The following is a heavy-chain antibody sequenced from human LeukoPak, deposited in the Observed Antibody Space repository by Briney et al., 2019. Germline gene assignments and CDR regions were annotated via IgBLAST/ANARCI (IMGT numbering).Heavy chain of an antibody. CDR1: GFPFRSYA. V-gene: IGHV3-23*01. CDR2: IKGGGDST. J-gene: IGHJ6*02. D-gene: IGHD4-17*01. CDR3: ARDQSVTNYYYGMDV. Sequence: GSLRLSCAASGFPFRSYAMSWVRPAPGKGLEWVSSIKGGGDSTDYADSVKGRFTISRANSENTLYLQMNSLRAEDTAIYYCARDQSVTNYYYGMDVWGQGTTVTVSS.